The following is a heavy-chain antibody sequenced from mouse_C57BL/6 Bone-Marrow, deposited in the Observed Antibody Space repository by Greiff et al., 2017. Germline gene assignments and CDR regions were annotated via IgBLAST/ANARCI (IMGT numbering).Heavy chain of an antibody. CDR3: AREGDDGYYRYAMDY. J-gene: IGHJ4*01. D-gene: IGHD2-3*01. CDR2: ISGGGGNT. V-gene: IGHV5-9*01. CDR1: GFTFSSYT. Sequence: DVMLVESGGGLVKPGGSLKLSCAASGFTFSSYTMSWVRQTPEKRLEWVATISGGGGNTYYPDSVKGRFTISRDNAKNTLYLQRSSLRSEDTALYYCAREGDDGYYRYAMDYWGQGTSVTVSS.